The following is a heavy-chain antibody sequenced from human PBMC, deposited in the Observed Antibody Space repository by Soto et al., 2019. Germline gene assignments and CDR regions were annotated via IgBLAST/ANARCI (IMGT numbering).Heavy chain of an antibody. CDR3: AKGGVTMIVVVIPSFDY. CDR2: ISSSSYI. V-gene: IGHV3-21*01. Sequence: GGSLRLSCAASGFTFSTYSMNWVRQAPGKGLEWVSSISSSSYIYYADSVKGRFTISRDNSKNTLYLQMNSLRAEDTAVYYCAKGGVTMIVVVIPSFDYWGQGTLVTVSS. J-gene: IGHJ4*02. D-gene: IGHD3-22*01. CDR1: GFTFSTYS.